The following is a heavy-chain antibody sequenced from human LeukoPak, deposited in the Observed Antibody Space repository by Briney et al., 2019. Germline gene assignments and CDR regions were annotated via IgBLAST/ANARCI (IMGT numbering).Heavy chain of an antibody. CDR3: ARISYYGSGNYYYGMDV. V-gene: IGHV4-61*08. Sequence: PSETLSLTCTVSGGSISSGGYYWSWIRQHPGKGLEWIGYIYYSGSTNYNPSLKSRVTISVDTSKNQFSLKLSSVTAADTAVYYCARISYYGSGNYYYGMDVWGQGTTVTVSS. D-gene: IGHD3-10*01. CDR2: IYYSGST. CDR1: GGSISSGGYY. J-gene: IGHJ6*02.